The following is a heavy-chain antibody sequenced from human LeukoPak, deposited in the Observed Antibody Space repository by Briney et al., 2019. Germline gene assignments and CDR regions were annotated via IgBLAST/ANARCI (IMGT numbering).Heavy chain of an antibody. CDR1: GFTFSNYA. CDR3: AKESTTYYYYGMHV. Sequence: PGRSLRLSCAASGFTFSNYAMHWVRQAAGKGLGWVAVISYDGTNKYYPDSVKGRFTISRDNSYNTLYLQMDSLTAEDTAVYYCAKESTTYYYYGMHVWGQGTTVRVSS. CDR2: ISYDGTNK. J-gene: IGHJ6*02. V-gene: IGHV3-30*18. D-gene: IGHD2/OR15-2a*01.